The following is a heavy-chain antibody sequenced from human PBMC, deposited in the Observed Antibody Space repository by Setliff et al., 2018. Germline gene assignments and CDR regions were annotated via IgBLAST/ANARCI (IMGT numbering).Heavy chain of an antibody. CDR3: ARINFYVSSGYYYAPDF. D-gene: IGHD3-22*01. V-gene: IGHV1-18*01. CDR2: ISGHTGNT. J-gene: IGHJ4*02. Sequence: ASVKVSCKASGYTFTDYGITWVRQAPGQGLEWMGWISGHTGNTYYAHRFQGRVTLTTDTSTGTAYMELKNLRSDDTAVYYCARINFYVSSGYYYAPDFWGQGTLVTVSS. CDR1: GYTFTDYG.